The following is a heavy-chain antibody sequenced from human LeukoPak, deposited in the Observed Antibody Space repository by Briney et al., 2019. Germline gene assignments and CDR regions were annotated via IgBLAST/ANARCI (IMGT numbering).Heavy chain of an antibody. CDR3: ARRSTVAGRGRFDP. CDR2: VHHSGST. D-gene: IGHD6-19*01. Sequence: SETLSLTCTVSGGSIRSTSYYWGWIGQPPGKGLEWLGSVHHSGSTYDNPSLKSRVTISVDTSKNQFSLKLISVTAADTAVYYCARRSTVAGRGRFDPWGQGTLVTVSS. J-gene: IGHJ5*02. V-gene: IGHV4-39*01. CDR1: GGSIRSTSYY.